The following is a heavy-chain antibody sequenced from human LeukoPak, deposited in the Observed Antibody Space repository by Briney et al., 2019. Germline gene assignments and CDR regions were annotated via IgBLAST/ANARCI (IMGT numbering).Heavy chain of an antibody. V-gene: IGHV3-33*01. Sequence: GGSLRLSCAASGFTFSSYGMHWIRQAPGKGLEWVAVIWYDGSNKYYADSVKGRFTISRDNSKNTLYLQMNSLRAEDTAVYYCARAVVVVAAPLDYWGQGTLVTVSS. CDR3: ARAVVVVAAPLDY. CDR2: IWYDGSNK. J-gene: IGHJ4*02. D-gene: IGHD2-15*01. CDR1: GFTFSSYG.